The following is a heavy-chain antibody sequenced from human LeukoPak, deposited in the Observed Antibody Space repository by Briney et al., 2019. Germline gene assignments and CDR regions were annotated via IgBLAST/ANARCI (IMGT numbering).Heavy chain of an antibody. CDR2: ISSSSNYI. D-gene: IGHD4-11*01. CDR3: ARGTPTTRDFDY. Sequence: GGSLRLSCVASRLTFSSYNMNWVRKAPGKGLEGVSFISSSSNYIYYADSVKGRFTISRDNAKNSLLLQMNSLRAEDTAVYYCARGTPTTRDFDYWGQGTLVTVSS. CDR1: RLTFSSYN. J-gene: IGHJ4*02. V-gene: IGHV3-21*01.